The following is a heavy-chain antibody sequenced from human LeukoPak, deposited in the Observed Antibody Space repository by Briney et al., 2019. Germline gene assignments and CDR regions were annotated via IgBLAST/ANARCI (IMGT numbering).Heavy chain of an antibody. CDR1: GFTFSTYW. D-gene: IGHD4-17*01. Sequence: GGSLRLSCAAPGFTFSTYWMNWVRQAPGRGLEWISYIDGSGTATNYADSVKGRFTIFRDNAKRSLYLQMNSLRAEDTAVYYCARDANGDYGYWFDPWGQGTLVTVSS. CDR3: ARDANGDYGYWFDP. CDR2: IDGSGTAT. V-gene: IGHV3-48*04. J-gene: IGHJ5*02.